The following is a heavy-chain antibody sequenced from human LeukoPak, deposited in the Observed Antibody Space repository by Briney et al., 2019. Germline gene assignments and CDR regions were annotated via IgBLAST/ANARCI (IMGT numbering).Heavy chain of an antibody. V-gene: IGHV3-73*01. D-gene: IGHD3-16*01. CDR3: TRWQLGNDY. CDR2: IRTKAKNYAI. CDR1: GFMFSGSD. Sequence: QSGGSLRLSCAASGFMFSGSDVHWVRQASGKGLEWVGRIRTKAKNYAIAYAASVEGRFTISRDDSEHTAYLQMDSLKTEDTALYYCTRWQLGNDYWGQGTLVTVSS. J-gene: IGHJ4*02.